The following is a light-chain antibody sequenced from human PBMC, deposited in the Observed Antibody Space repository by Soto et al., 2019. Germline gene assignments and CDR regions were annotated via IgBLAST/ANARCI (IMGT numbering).Light chain of an antibody. V-gene: IGLV2-14*01. CDR2: AVT. Sequence: QSALTQPASVSGSPGQSITISCTGTSSDVGGYNSVSWYQQHPGKAPKLILYAVTDRPSGVSYRFSGSKSGNTASLTISGLQAADEADYFCSSFTSSMTNVFGCGTKVTVL. CDR1: SSDVGGYNS. J-gene: IGLJ1*01. CDR3: SSFTSSMTNV.